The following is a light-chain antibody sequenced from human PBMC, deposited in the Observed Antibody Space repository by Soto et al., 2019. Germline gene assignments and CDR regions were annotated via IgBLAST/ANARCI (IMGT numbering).Light chain of an antibody. CDR2: AAS. V-gene: IGKV1-12*01. J-gene: IGKJ4*01. CDR1: QSISSW. CDR3: QQANSFPLT. Sequence: DIQMTQSPSSVSASVGDRVTITCRASQSISSWLAWYQQKPERAPKLLIYAASSLQSGVPSRFSGSGSGTDLTLTISSLQPEDFATYYCQQANSFPLTFGGGTKVEIK.